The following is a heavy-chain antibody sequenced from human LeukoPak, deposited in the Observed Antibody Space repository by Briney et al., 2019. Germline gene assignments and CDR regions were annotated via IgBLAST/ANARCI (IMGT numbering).Heavy chain of an antibody. CDR2: ISGSGGST. CDR1: GFTFSSYG. V-gene: IGHV3-23*01. D-gene: IGHD1-26*01. J-gene: IGHJ4*02. Sequence: GGTLRLSCAASGFTFSSYGMSWVRQAPGKGLEWVSAISGSGGSTYYADSVKGRFTISRDNSKNTLYLQMNSLRAEDTAVYYCAKDMSRSGTLWGQGTLVTVSS. CDR3: AKDMSRSGTL.